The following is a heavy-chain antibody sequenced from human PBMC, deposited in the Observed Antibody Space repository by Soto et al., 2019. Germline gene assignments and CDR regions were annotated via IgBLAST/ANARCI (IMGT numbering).Heavy chain of an antibody. CDR3: ARVGGFDWWPGYFDY. CDR2: IKHDGSEK. D-gene: IGHD3-9*01. CDR1: GFTFSSYW. Sequence: GGSLRLSCAASGFTFSSYWMSWVRQAPGKGLEWVANIKHDGSEKYYVDSVKGRFTISRDNAKNSLYLQMNSLRAEDTAVYYCARVGGFDWWPGYFDYWGQGTLVTVSS. V-gene: IGHV3-7*05. J-gene: IGHJ4*02.